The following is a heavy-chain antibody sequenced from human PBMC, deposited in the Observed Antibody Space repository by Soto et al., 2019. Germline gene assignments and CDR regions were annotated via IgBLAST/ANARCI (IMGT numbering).Heavy chain of an antibody. J-gene: IGHJ4*02. Sequence: QVQLVQSGAEVKKPGSSVKVSCKASGGSFSNFVISWVRQAPGQGLEWMGGIIPNFGTTNYAQKFQGKVTITADETTRTAYLELSGLTSEDPSVYYCARDVGGDATMRYWGQGTLVTVSS. V-gene: IGHV1-69*01. CDR1: GGSFSNFV. CDR3: ARDVGGDATMRY. CDR2: IIPNFGTT. D-gene: IGHD3-16*01.